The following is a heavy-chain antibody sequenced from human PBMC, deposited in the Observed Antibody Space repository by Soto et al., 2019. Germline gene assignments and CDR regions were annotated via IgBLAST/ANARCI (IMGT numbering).Heavy chain of an antibody. Sequence: QVQLVQSGAEVKKPGASVKVSCKASGYTFTSYGISWVRQAPGQGLEWMGWISAYNGNTNYAQKLQGRVTDTSTSTAYMEVRSLTSDDTAVYYCARASGSPYRFDPWGQGTLVTVSS. CDR2: ISAYNGNT. CDR1: GYTFTSYG. D-gene: IGHD1-26*01. CDR3: ARASGSPYRFDP. J-gene: IGHJ5*02. V-gene: IGHV1-18*01.